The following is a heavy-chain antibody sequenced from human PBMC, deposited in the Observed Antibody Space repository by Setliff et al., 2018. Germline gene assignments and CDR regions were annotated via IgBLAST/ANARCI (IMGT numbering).Heavy chain of an antibody. CDR1: GDSISSRRNY. CDR2: IYTSWST. CDR3: ARGGTYRYFDY. J-gene: IGHJ4*02. V-gene: IGHV4-61*09. Sequence: SETLSLTCTVSGDSISSRRNYWGWFRQPAGKELEWIGQIYTSWSTNYNPSLKSRVTMSVDTSKNQFSLKLSSVTAADTAVYYCARGGTYRYFDYWGQGTLVTVSS.